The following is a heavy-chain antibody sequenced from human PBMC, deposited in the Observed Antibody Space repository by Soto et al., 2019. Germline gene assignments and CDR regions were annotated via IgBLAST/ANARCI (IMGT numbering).Heavy chain of an antibody. J-gene: IGHJ6*02. D-gene: IGHD3-3*01. V-gene: IGHV3-21*01. CDR3: ARVDSNLITIFGVVTPKGSMDV. Sequence: GGSLRLSCAASGFTFSSYSMNWVRQAPGKGLEWVSAISSSSSYIYYADSVKGRFTISRDNAKNSLYLQMNSLRAEDTAVYSCARVDSNLITIFGVVTPKGSMDVWGQGTTVTVSS. CDR2: ISSSSSYI. CDR1: GFTFSSYS.